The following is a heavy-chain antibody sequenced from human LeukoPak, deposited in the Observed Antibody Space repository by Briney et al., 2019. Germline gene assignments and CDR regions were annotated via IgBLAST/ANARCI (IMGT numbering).Heavy chain of an antibody. V-gene: IGHV3-23*01. CDR1: GFTLSSYT. Sequence: GGSLRLSCAASGFTLSSYTMSWVRQAPGKGLEWVSAISGSGGSTYYADSVKGRFTISRDNSKNTLYLQMNSLRAEDTAVYYCAKDQFGRIAAAGIDYWGQGTLVTVSS. J-gene: IGHJ4*02. D-gene: IGHD6-13*01. CDR3: AKDQFGRIAAAGIDY. CDR2: ISGSGGST.